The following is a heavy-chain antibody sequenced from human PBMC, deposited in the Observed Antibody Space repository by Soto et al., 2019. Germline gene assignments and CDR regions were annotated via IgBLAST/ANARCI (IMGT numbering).Heavy chain of an antibody. CDR1: GYSFTSYW. Sequence: RGESLKISCKGSGYSFTSYWIGWVRQMPGKGLEWMGIIYPGDSDTRYSPSFQGQVTISADKSISTAYLQWRSLKASDTAMYYCARGVVVVAPLLNWFDPCGQGTLVTVSS. V-gene: IGHV5-51*01. J-gene: IGHJ5*02. CDR2: IYPGDSDT. D-gene: IGHD2-15*01. CDR3: ARGVVVVAPLLNWFDP.